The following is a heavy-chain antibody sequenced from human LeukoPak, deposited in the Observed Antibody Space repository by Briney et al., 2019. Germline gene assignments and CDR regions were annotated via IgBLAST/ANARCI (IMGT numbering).Heavy chain of an antibody. CDR3: ARESIVGATGGYYFDY. J-gene: IGHJ4*02. CDR1: GYTFTNHG. Sequence: GASVKVSCKASGYTFTNHGISWVRQAPGQGPEWMGIINPSGGSTSYAQKFQGRVTMTRDTSTSTVYMELSSLRSEDTAVYYCARESIVGATGGYYFDYWGQGTLDTVSS. V-gene: IGHV1-46*01. CDR2: INPSGGST. D-gene: IGHD1-26*01.